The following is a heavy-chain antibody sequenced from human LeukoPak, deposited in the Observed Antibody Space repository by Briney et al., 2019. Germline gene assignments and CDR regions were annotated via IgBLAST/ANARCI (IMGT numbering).Heavy chain of an antibody. V-gene: IGHV4-38-2*02. J-gene: IGHJ4*02. CDR2: IYHSGST. CDR1: GYSISSDYY. D-gene: IGHD2-2*02. CDR3: ARGNVIVPAAIEYYFDY. Sequence: HSETLSLTCTVSGYSISSDYYWGWIWQPPGKGLESIGSIYHSGSTYYIPSLKSRVTISVDTSMNQFSLKLSSVTAADTAVYYCARGNVIVPAAIEYYFDYWGQGTLVTVSS.